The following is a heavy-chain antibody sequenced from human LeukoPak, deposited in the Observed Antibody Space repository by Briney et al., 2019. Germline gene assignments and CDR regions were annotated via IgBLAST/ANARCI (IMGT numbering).Heavy chain of an antibody. V-gene: IGHV3-48*03. D-gene: IGHD6-13*01. Sequence: RGSLRLSCEASGFTFSSYEMNWVRQAPGKGLEWVSYISSSGKTIYYADSTKGRFTVSRDNAKNSLYLKMNSLRAEDTAVYYCATTSIAAAVPGCFDYWRQGTGVPVFS. CDR2: ISSSGKTI. J-gene: IGHJ4*02. CDR1: GFTFSSYE. CDR3: ATTSIAAAVPGCFDY.